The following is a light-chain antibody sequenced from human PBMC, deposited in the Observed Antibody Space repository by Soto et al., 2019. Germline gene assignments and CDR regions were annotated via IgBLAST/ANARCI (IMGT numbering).Light chain of an antibody. CDR2: GAS. CDR1: QSVSSN. J-gene: IGKJ2*01. V-gene: IGKV3-15*01. CDR3: QQYNKWPPYT. Sequence: EIVMTQSPANLSVSPGERATLSCRASQSVSSNLAWYQQKPGQGPRLRIYGASTRATSIPARFSGSGSGTEFALNINSLQSEDFAVYYCQQYNKWPPYTFGQGTKLEIK.